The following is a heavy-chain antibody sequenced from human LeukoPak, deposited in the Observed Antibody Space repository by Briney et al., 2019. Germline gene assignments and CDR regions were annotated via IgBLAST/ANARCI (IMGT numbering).Heavy chain of an antibody. CDR2: IGLGSTTI. CDR3: ARVQNWAFDY. J-gene: IGHJ4*02. V-gene: IGHV3-48*02. D-gene: IGHD7-27*01. Sequence: GGSLRLSCAASGFTFSDYSMNWVRQAPGKGLEWVSYIGLGSTTIYYADSVRGRFTISRDNAKNSLYLQMNSLRDEDTALYYCARVQNWAFDYWGQGTLVTVSS. CDR1: GFTFSDYS.